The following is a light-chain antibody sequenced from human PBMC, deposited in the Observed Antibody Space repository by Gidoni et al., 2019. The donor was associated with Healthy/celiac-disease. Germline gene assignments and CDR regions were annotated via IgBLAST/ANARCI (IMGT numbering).Light chain of an antibody. V-gene: IGLV2-11*01. CDR1: SSDVGGYNY. CDR2: DVS. CDR3: CSYAGSYTWV. J-gene: IGLJ2*01. Sequence: QSALTQPRSVAGSPGPPVTISCTGTSSDVGGYNYVSWYQQHPGKAPTLMIYDVSKRPSGVPDRFSGSKSGNTASLTISGLQAEDEADYYCCSYAGSYTWVFGGGTKLTVL.